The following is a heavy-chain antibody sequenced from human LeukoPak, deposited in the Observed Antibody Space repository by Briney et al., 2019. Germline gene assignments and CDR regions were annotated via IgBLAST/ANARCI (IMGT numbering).Heavy chain of an antibody. CDR2: INPSGGST. J-gene: IGHJ4*02. CDR1: GYTFTSYY. Sequence: GASVRVSCKASGYTFTSYYMHWVRQAPGQGLEWMGIINPSGGSTCYAQKFQGRVTMTRDTSTSTAYMELRSLRSDDTAVYYCARDMDYYDSSGYQPCYYWGQGTLVTVSS. CDR3: ARDMDYYDSSGYQPCYY. V-gene: IGHV1-46*01. D-gene: IGHD3-22*01.